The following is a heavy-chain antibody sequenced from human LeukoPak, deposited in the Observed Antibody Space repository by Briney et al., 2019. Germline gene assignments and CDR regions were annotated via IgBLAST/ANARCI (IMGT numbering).Heavy chain of an antibody. V-gene: IGHV1-8*01. CDR1: GHSFTSCD. Sequence: ASVKVSCKASGHSFTSCDINWVRQATGQGLEWMGWMNPNSGNTGYAQKFQGRVTMTRNTSISTAYMELSSLRSEDTAVYYCARSPKYYYDSSGYYGMDVWGQGTTATVSS. J-gene: IGHJ6*02. CDR3: ARSPKYYYDSSGYYGMDV. D-gene: IGHD3-22*01. CDR2: MNPNSGNT.